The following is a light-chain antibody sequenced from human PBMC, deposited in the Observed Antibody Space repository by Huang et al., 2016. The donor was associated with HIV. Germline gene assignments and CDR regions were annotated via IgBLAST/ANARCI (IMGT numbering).Light chain of an antibody. J-gene: IGKJ4*01. CDR3: QQFNGFSLT. Sequence: AIQLTQSPPSLSASAGDRVTITCRASQDINSALAWYQQKPGKVPKLLIYDASNLKRGGPSRFSGSGSGTDFTLSISSLQPEDFATYYCQQFNGFSLTFGGGTRVEIK. V-gene: IGKV1-13*02. CDR2: DAS. CDR1: QDINSA.